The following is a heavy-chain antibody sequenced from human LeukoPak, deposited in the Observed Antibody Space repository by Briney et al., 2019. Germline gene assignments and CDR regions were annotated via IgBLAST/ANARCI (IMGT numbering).Heavy chain of an antibody. Sequence: GGSLRLSCAASGFTFSSCEKNWVRQAPGKGLEWVSYISSSGSTIYYADSVKGRFTISRDNAKNSLYLQMNSLRAEDTAVYYCARKAYCGGDCYSRAFDIWGQGTMVTVSS. D-gene: IGHD2-21*02. CDR3: ARKAYCGGDCYSRAFDI. J-gene: IGHJ3*02. CDR1: GFTFSSCE. CDR2: ISSSGSTI. V-gene: IGHV3-48*03.